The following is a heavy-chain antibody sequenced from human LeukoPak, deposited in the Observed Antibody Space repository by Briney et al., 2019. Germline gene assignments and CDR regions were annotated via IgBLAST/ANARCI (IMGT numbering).Heavy chain of an antibody. CDR3: ARSRDTHYYYYGMDV. D-gene: IGHD5-24*01. CDR2: IYSGGST. J-gene: IGHJ6*02. V-gene: IGHV3-66*01. CDR1: GFTVSSNY. Sequence: GGSLRLSCAASGFTVSSNYMSWVRQAPGKGLEWVSVIYSGGSTYYADSVKGRFTISRDNSKNSLYLQMNSLRAEDTALYHCARSRDTHYYYYGMDVWGQGTTVTVSS.